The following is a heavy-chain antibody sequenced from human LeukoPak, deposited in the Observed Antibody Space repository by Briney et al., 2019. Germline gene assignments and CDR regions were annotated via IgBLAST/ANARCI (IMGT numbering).Heavy chain of an antibody. J-gene: IGHJ4*02. CDR3: AREPSYYDILAGRQTPSYFDY. Sequence: GGSLRLSCAASGFTFSDYYMSWVRQAPGKGLEWVSYISSSGSTIYYADTVKGRFTISRDNSKNSLYMQMNSLRAEDTAVYYSAREPSYYDILAGRQTPSYFDYWGQGTLVTVSS. D-gene: IGHD3-9*01. V-gene: IGHV3-11*01. CDR2: ISSSGSTI. CDR1: GFTFSDYY.